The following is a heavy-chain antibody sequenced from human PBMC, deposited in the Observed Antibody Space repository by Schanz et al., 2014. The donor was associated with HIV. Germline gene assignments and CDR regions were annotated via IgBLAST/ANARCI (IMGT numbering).Heavy chain of an antibody. Sequence: QVQLVESGGGVVQPGRSLRLSCAASGFTFSSYGMHWVRQAPGKGLEWVAVIWYDGSNKYYADSVKGRFTISRDNSKKTLYLQMNSLRAEDTAVYYCARSLSGDYVVSFDYWGQGTLVTVSS. D-gene: IGHD4-17*01. CDR3: ARSLSGDYVVSFDY. CDR1: GFTFSSYG. J-gene: IGHJ4*02. CDR2: IWYDGSNK. V-gene: IGHV3-33*01.